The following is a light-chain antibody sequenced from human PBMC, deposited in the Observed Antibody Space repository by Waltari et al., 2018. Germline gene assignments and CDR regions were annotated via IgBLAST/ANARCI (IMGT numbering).Light chain of an antibody. Sequence: EIVITQSPATLPVSRGGIATVSCRASLSIDDSLAWYQQKPGQPPRLLIHGASTRDTGIPVRFSGSGSGTDFTLTITGLQSEDFAVYFCQQYNQWPLTFGRGTKVEIK. CDR3: QQYNQWPLT. J-gene: IGKJ4*01. CDR1: LSIDDS. V-gene: IGKV3-15*01. CDR2: GAS.